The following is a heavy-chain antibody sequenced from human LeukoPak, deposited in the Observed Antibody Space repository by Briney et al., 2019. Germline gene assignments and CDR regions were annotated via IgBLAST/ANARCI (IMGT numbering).Heavy chain of an antibody. Sequence: SETLSLTCTVSGGSISSYYWSWIRQPPGKGVEGIGYIYYSGSTYYNPSLKSRVTISVDTSKNQFSLKLSSVTAADTAVYYCARRKHEYYDSSGASDYWGQGTGVTVSS. J-gene: IGHJ4*02. CDR3: ARRKHEYYDSSGASDY. D-gene: IGHD3-22*01. V-gene: IGHV4-59*08. CDR1: GGSISSYY. CDR2: IYYSGST.